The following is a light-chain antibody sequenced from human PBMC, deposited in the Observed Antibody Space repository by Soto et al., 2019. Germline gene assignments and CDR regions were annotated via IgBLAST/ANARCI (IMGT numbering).Light chain of an antibody. CDR3: SSYAGSNNLV. CDR2: EVS. J-gene: IGLJ1*01. CDR1: SSDVGGYNY. V-gene: IGLV2-8*01. Sequence: SVPTQPPSASGSPGQSVTISCTGTSSDVGGYNYVSWYQQHPGKAPKLMIYEVSKRPSGAPDRFSGSKSGNTASLTVSGLQAEDEADYYCSSYAGSNNLVFGTGTKVTVL.